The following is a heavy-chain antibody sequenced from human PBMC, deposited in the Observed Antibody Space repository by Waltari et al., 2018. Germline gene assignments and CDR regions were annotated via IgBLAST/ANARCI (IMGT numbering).Heavy chain of an antibody. J-gene: IGHJ4*02. CDR3: TTEGGRTWPMY. D-gene: IGHD2-2*01. Sequence: EVQLVESGGGLVKPGDSLRLSCVASGFTFANAWINWVRQGPGKGLEWVGRIKSKAEGGTTDYAAPVKGRFAISRDDSKDTAYLQMNSLKTEDTAMYFCTTEGGRTWPMYWGQGTLVTVSS. V-gene: IGHV3-15*01. CDR2: IKSKAEGGTT. CDR1: GFTFANAW.